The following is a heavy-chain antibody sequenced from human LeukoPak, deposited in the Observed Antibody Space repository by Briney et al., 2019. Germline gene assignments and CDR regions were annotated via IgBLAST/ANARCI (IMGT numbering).Heavy chain of an antibody. CDR2: IYYSGST. CDR3: ARHGDYGDPYNCFDP. D-gene: IGHD4-17*01. V-gene: IGHV4-59*08. Sequence: SETLSLTCTVSGGSLSSYFWSWVRQPPGKGLEWIGYIYYSGSTNYNPSLKSRVTISVDTSKNQFSLKLNSVTAADTAVYYCARHGDYGDPYNCFDPWGRGTLVTVSS. CDR1: GGSLSSYF. J-gene: IGHJ5*02.